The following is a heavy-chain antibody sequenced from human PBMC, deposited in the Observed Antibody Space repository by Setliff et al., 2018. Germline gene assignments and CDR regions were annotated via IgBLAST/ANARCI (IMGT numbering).Heavy chain of an antibody. V-gene: IGHV7-4-1*02. CDR3: ARGVYEYSYGYRGHYYYYMDV. CDR1: GYTFTTYA. CDR2: INTNTGNP. J-gene: IGHJ6*03. D-gene: IGHD3-16*01. Sequence: ASVKVSCKTSGYTFTTYAINWVRQAPGQGLEWMGWINTNTGNPTYAQDFTGRFVFSLDTSVSTAYLQISSLKAEDTAVYYCARGVYEYSYGYRGHYYYYMDVWGKGATVTVSS.